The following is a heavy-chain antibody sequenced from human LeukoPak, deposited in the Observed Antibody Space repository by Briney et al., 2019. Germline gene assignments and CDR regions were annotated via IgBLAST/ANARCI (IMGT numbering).Heavy chain of an antibody. CDR1: GFTFSSHA. V-gene: IGHV3-23*01. Sequence: PGGSLRLSCAASGFTFSSHAMNWVRQAPGKGLEWVSLINGGGGTTYYVDSVKGRFTISRDNYKNTLYLQMNSLRAEDTAIYFCAKAYSGSYGGIVYWGQGTLVTVSS. D-gene: IGHD1-26*01. J-gene: IGHJ4*02. CDR2: INGGGGTT. CDR3: AKAYSGSYGGIVY.